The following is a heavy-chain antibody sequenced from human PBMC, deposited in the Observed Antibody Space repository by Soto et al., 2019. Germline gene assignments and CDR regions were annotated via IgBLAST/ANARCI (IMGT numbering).Heavy chain of an antibody. D-gene: IGHD6-6*01. V-gene: IGHV4-30-2*01. J-gene: IGHJ4*02. Sequence: PSETLSLTCAVSGGSISSGGYSWSWIRQPPGKGLEWIGYIYHSGSTYYNPSLKSRVTISVDRSKNQFSLKLSSATAADTAVYYCATGRYSSSPYFDYWGQGTLVTSPQ. CDR1: GGSISSGGYS. CDR2: IYHSGST. CDR3: ATGRYSSSPYFDY.